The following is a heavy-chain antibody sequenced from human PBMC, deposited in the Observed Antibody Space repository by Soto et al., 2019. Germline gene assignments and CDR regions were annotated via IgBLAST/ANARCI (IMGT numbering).Heavy chain of an antibody. CDR1: GYPFTSYG. CDR3: ARDRGHCSSTSCYTHNWFDP. V-gene: IGHV1-18*01. Sequence: GSVEVYFKASGYPFTSYGISWVRRAPGQGLEWMGWISAYNGNTNYAQKLQGRVTMTTDTSTSTTYMELRSLRSDDTAVYYCARDRGHCSSTSCYTHNWFDPWGQGTMVTVSS. D-gene: IGHD2-2*02. J-gene: IGHJ5*02. CDR2: ISAYNGNT.